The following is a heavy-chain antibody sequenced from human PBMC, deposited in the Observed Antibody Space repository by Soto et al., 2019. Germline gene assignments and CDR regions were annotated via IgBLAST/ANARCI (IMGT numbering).Heavy chain of an antibody. D-gene: IGHD2-15*01. CDR2: INHSGST. CDR1: GGSFSGCY. Sequence: SETLSLTCAVYGGSFSGCYCSWIRQPPGKGLEWIGEINHSGSTSYNPSLKSRVTISVDTSKNQLSLKLSSVTAADTAVYYCARGYAAPRAADWGQGTLVTVSS. CDR3: ARGYAAPRAAD. J-gene: IGHJ4*02. V-gene: IGHV4-34*01.